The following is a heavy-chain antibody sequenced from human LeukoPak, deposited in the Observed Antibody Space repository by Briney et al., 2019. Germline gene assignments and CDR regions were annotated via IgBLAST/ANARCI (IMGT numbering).Heavy chain of an antibody. CDR2: MNPNSGNT. CDR3: ARVLSWGAFDI. Sequence: ASVKVSCKASGYTFTSYDINWVRQATGQGLEWMGWMNPNSGNTGYAQKFQGRVTMTRNTSISTAYMELSRLRSDDTAVYYCARVLSWGAFDIWGQGTMVTVSS. V-gene: IGHV1-8*01. J-gene: IGHJ3*02. D-gene: IGHD3-16*02. CDR1: GYTFTSYD.